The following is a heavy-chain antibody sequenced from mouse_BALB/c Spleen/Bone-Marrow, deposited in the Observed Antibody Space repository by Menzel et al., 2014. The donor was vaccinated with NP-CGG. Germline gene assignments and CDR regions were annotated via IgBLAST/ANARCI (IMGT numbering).Heavy chain of an antibody. CDR2: IDPENGNT. V-gene: IGHV14-1*02. J-gene: IGHJ2*02. CDR1: GFNIKDYS. D-gene: IGHD1-1*01. CDR3: TRWVYYGSSYFDY. Sequence: EVQLQQSGAEFVRPGALVKLSCNASGFNIKDYSMHWVKQRPEQGLEWIGWIDPENGNTIYDPKFPGKASITADTSSNSAYLQLSSLTSEDTAVYYCTRWVYYGSSYFDYWGLGTSLTVSS.